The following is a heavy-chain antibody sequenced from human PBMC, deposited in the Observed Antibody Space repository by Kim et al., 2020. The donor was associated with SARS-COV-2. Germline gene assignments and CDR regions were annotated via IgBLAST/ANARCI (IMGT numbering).Heavy chain of an antibody. Sequence: SSSSTIYYADAVKGRFTISRDNAKNSVSLQMNSLRAEDTAVYYCAGRLDYWGQGILVTVSS. CDR2: SSSSTI. D-gene: IGHD1-26*01. J-gene: IGHJ4*02. V-gene: IGHV3-48*01. CDR3: AGRLDY.